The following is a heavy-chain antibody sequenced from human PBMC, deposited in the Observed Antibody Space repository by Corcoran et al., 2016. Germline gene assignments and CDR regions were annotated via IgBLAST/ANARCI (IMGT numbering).Heavy chain of an antibody. Sequence: EVQLVQSGAEVKKPGESLRISCKGSGYSFTDYWITWVRQMPGKGLEWMGRIDPRDAYTNYGPSFQGHVTIEVAKSISTAYLQWSSLKASDTAMYDWARPLTTGGYFAWSPGVWGQGTTVTVSS. CDR3: ARPLTTGGYFAWSPGV. J-gene: IGHJ6*02. D-gene: IGHD3-9*01. V-gene: IGHV5-10-1*03. CDR2: IDPRDAYT. CDR1: GYSFTDYW.